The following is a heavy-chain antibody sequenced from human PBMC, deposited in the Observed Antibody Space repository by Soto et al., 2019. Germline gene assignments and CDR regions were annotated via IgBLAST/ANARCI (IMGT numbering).Heavy chain of an antibody. Sequence: GASVKVACKASGYTFTSYAMHWVRQAPGQRLEWMGWINAGNGNTKYSQKFQGRVTITRDTSASTAYMELSSLRSEDTAVYYCARGDEGYCSGGSCYSGDYYYYYYMDVWGKGTTVTVSS. V-gene: IGHV1-3*01. CDR1: GYTFTSYA. J-gene: IGHJ6*03. D-gene: IGHD2-15*01. CDR2: INAGNGNT. CDR3: ARGDEGYCSGGSCYSGDYYYYYYMDV.